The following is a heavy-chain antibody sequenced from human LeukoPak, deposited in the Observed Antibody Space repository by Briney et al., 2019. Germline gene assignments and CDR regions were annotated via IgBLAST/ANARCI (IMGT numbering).Heavy chain of an antibody. CDR3: AKDQNWNYDY. CDR2: VGPNGGNE. V-gene: IGHV3-30*02. Sequence: PGGSLRLSCAASGFIFSNYGMHWVRQAPGKGLEWVAFVGPNGGNEHYADSVKGRFVIFRDTSKNTLYLQMNNLGFEDTGLYYCAKDQNWNYDYWGQGTLVTVSS. J-gene: IGHJ4*02. D-gene: IGHD1-7*01. CDR1: GFIFSNYG.